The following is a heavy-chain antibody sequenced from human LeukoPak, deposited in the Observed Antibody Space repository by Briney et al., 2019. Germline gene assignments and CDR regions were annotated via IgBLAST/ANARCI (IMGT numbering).Heavy chain of an antibody. CDR2: MNPNSGNT. Sequence: ASVKVSCKASGYTFTSYDINWVRQATGQGLEWMGWMNPNSGNTNYAQKLQGRVTMTTDTSTSTAYMELRSLRSDDTAVYYCAREKEPPYWYFDLWGRGTLVTVSS. CDR1: GYTFTSYD. D-gene: IGHD1-14*01. V-gene: IGHV1-18*01. J-gene: IGHJ2*01. CDR3: AREKEPPYWYFDL.